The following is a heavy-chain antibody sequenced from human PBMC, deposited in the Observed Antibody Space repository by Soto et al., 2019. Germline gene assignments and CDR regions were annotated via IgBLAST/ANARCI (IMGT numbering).Heavy chain of an antibody. J-gene: IGHJ4*02. V-gene: IGHV5-51*01. CDR3: ARARYGGYYDY. D-gene: IGHD1-26*01. Sequence: LGESLKISCKHSGFTFPTFWIAWVRQMPGKGLEWMGTIYPDDSDTRYSPSFQGQVTISADKSIQTAYLQWGSLRAGDTAVYYCARARYGGYYDYWGQGTLVTVSS. CDR2: IYPDDSDT. CDR1: GFTFPTFW.